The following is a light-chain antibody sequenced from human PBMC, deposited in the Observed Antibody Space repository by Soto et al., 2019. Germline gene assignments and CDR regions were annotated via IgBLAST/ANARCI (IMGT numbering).Light chain of an antibody. CDR3: QQYNNRPPWT. J-gene: IGKJ1*01. CDR2: GAS. CDR1: QSVSSK. Sequence: EIVMTQSPATLSVSPGERATLSCRASQSVSSKLAWYQQKPGQTPRLLIYGASTRATGISARFSGSGSGTEFTLTISSLQSEDFAVYYCQQYNNRPPWTFGQGTKVEIK. V-gene: IGKV3-15*01.